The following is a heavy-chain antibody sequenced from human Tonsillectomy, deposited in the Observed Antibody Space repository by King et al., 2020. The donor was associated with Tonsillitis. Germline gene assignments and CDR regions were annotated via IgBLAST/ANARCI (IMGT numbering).Heavy chain of an antibody. Sequence: EVQLVESGGGLVQPGGSLRLSCVASGFTFSSYALHWVRQAPGKGLEWVSVTICDGGDTHYADSVKGRFTISRDNSKCTLYLQMNSLRAEDTALYYCAKEGPTRRTDFDYWGQGTLVTVSS. D-gene: IGHD1-1*01. V-gene: IGHV3-23*04. CDR1: GFTFSSYA. J-gene: IGHJ4*02. CDR3: AKEGPTRRTDFDY. CDR2: TICDGGDT.